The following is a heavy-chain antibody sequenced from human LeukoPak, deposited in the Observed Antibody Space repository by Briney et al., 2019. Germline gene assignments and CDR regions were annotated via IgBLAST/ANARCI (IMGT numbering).Heavy chain of an antibody. V-gene: IGHV3-74*01. Sequence: GGSLRLSCAASGFTFSSYWMHWVRQAPGKGLVWVSRINSDGSSTSYADSVKGRFTISRDSSKNTLYLQMNSLRAEDTAVYYCAKEHSGSYPDPNRENWFDPWGQGTLVTVSS. CDR1: GFTFSSYW. CDR3: AKEHSGSYPDPNRENWFDP. CDR2: INSDGSST. J-gene: IGHJ5*02. D-gene: IGHD3-10*01.